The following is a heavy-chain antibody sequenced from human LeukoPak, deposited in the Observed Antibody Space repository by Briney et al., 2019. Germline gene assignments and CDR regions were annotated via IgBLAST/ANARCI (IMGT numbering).Heavy chain of an antibody. J-gene: IGHJ4*02. D-gene: IGHD3-10*01. Sequence: ASVKVSCKISGFGLSVLSIHWMRQPPGEGLEWVGGIRPETGEPIFAQKFRGRVTITEDTFTDTGYLELRGLTSEDTAVYYCSTDSGRSYFYFDFWGQGTLVTVSS. CDR1: GFGLSVLS. V-gene: IGHV1-24*01. CDR3: STDSGRSYFYFDF. CDR2: IRPETGEP.